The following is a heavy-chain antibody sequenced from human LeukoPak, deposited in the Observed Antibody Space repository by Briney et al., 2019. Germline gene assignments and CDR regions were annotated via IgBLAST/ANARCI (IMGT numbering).Heavy chain of an antibody. CDR3: ARGQRFRGVAAAGGY. D-gene: IGHD6-13*01. V-gene: IGHV1-8*01. CDR2: MNPNSGNT. CDR1: GYTFTSYD. J-gene: IGHJ4*02. Sequence: ASVKVSCKTSGYTFTSYDINWVRQATGQGLEWMGWMNPNSGNTGYAQKFRGRVTMTRNTSISTAYMELSSLRSEDTAVYYCARGQRFRGVAAAGGYWGQGTLVTVSS.